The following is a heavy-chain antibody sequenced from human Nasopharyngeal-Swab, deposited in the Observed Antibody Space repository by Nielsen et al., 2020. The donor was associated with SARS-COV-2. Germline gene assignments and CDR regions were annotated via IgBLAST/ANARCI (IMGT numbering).Heavy chain of an antibody. D-gene: IGHD2-2*02. CDR2: ISSSSSTK. CDR3: ARDAIVVVPAAIQY. J-gene: IGHJ4*02. V-gene: IGHV3-11*04. Sequence: WIRQPPGKGLEWVSYISSSSSTKYYADSVKGRFTISRDNAKNSLCLQMNSLRDEDTAVYYCARDAIVVVPAAIQYWGQGTLVTVSS.